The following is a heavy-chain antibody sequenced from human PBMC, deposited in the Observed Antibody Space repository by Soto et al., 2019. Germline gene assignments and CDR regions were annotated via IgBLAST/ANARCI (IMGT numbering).Heavy chain of an antibody. J-gene: IGHJ1*01. D-gene: IGHD2-15*01. Sequence: ASVKISCKASGDIFTAYSRHGGRQAPGEGVGGRGVVNASGCSTNNAHKCQGRITMPRDTSTSTISADLSSLTSEDTAVYYCAREKNFCDGTCYSEYFQRWGQGTLVTVSS. CDR1: GDIFTAYS. V-gene: IGHV1-46*01. CDR2: VNASGCST. CDR3: AREKNFCDGTCYSEYFQR.